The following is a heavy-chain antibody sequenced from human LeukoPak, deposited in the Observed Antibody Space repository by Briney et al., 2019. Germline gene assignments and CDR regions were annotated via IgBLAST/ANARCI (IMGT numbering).Heavy chain of an antibody. CDR2: IYSGGST. J-gene: IGHJ4*02. Sequence: GGSLRLSCAASGFTVSSNYMSWVRQAPGKGLEWVSVIYSGGSTYFADSVKGRFTISRDNSNNTLYLQMNNLRTEDTAVYYCAKDDGSGSYSDWGQGTLVTVSS. D-gene: IGHD1-26*01. V-gene: IGHV3-53*01. CDR1: GFTVSSNY. CDR3: AKDDGSGSYSD.